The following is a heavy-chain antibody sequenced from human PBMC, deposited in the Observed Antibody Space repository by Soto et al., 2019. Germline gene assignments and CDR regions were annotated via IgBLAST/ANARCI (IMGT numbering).Heavy chain of an antibody. V-gene: IGHV3-30*18. CDR3: AKDRWGDFGDLNLPGY. D-gene: IGHD4-17*01. CDR2: ISDEERSK. Sequence: QVLLVDFGEAVVQPGRSLRLSCASAGFPFSSFAMHWFRRPQGKGLDWVAVISDEERSKHYADSLKGRFTISRDNSNNTLYLQMDSLGPEDTAVYYCAKDRWGDFGDLNLPGYWGQGTLVTVSS. CDR1: GFPFSSFA. J-gene: IGHJ4*02.